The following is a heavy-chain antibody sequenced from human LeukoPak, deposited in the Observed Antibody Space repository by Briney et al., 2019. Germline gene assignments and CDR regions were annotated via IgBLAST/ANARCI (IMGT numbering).Heavy chain of an antibody. V-gene: IGHV1-2*02. Sequence: ASVKVSCKASGYTFTGYYMHWVRQAPGQGLEWMGRINPNSGDTNYEQKFQGRVTMTSDTSISTAYMELSTLRSDDTAVYYCARSGGHCTNGVCHTDYYMDVWGKGTTVTVSS. J-gene: IGHJ6*03. CDR1: GYTFTGYY. CDR2: INPNSGDT. D-gene: IGHD2-8*01. CDR3: ARSGGHCTNGVCHTDYYMDV.